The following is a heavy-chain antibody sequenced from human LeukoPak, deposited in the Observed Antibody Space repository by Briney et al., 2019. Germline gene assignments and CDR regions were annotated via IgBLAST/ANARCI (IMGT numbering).Heavy chain of an antibody. J-gene: IGHJ6*02. CDR3: ARDRVPYCSGVSCSVDV. CDR1: GFTFSSYW. Sequence: GGSLRLSCAASGFTFSSYWMQWVRQAPGKGLVWVSCIISDGSTTNYADSVKGRFTISRDNAKNTLYLQMNSLRVEDTAVYYCARDRVPYCSGVSCSVDVWGQGTTVTVSS. D-gene: IGHD2-15*01. V-gene: IGHV3-74*01. CDR2: IISDGSTT.